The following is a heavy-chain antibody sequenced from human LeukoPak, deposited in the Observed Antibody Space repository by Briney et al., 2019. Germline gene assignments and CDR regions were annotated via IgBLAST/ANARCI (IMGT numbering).Heavy chain of an antibody. Sequence: PGGSLRLSCAASGFTFSSYGMHWVRQAPGKGLEWVAVISYDGSNKYYADSVKGRFTISRDNSKNTLYLQMNSLRAEDTAVYYCAKERLFAFDYWGQGTLVTVSS. CDR1: GFTFSSYG. V-gene: IGHV3-30*18. CDR3: AKERLFAFDY. J-gene: IGHJ4*02. D-gene: IGHD6-25*01. CDR2: ISYDGSNK.